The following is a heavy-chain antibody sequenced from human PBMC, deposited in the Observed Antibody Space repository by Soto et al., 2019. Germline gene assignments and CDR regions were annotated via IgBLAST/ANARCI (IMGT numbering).Heavy chain of an antibody. CDR1: GGSFSGYY. CDR3: ARGESKAVAGIDY. D-gene: IGHD6-13*01. CDR2: IIHSGTT. Sequence: QVQLQQWGAGLLKPSETLSLTCAVYGGSFSGYYWSWIRQPPGKGLEWIGGIIHSGTTNYNQSLKSRVTVSVDTSKNQFSLKLSSVTAADTAVYYCARGESKAVAGIDYWGQGTLVTVSS. J-gene: IGHJ4*02. V-gene: IGHV4-34*01.